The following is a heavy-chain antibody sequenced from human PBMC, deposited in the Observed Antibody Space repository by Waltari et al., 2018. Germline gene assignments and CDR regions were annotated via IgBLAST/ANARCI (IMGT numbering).Heavy chain of an antibody. CDR2: INHRGST. CDR3: ARGLEQLVRGWFDP. D-gene: IGHD6-13*01. V-gene: IGHV4-34*01. Sequence: QVQLQQWGAGLLKPSETLSLTCAVYGGSFSGYYWSWIRPPPGKGLEWIGEINHRGSTNYNPPLKGRVTMSVDTSKNQFALKLSSVTAADTAGYYCARGLEQLVRGWFDPWGQGTLVTVSS. CDR1: GGSFSGYY. J-gene: IGHJ5*02.